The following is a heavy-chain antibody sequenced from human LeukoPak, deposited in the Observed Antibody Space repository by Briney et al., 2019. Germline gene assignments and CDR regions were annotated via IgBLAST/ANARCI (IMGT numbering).Heavy chain of an antibody. CDR3: ARHMPFDILTTTYYFDY. CDR1: GFTFSSHA. D-gene: IGHD3-9*01. J-gene: IGHJ4*02. Sequence: PGGSLRLSCAASGFTFSSHAMKWVRQAPGKGLEWVSSISSRSSYIFYADSVKGRFTISRDNAKKSLYLQMNSLRSDDTAVYYCARHMPFDILTTTYYFDYWGQGTLVTVSS. CDR2: ISSRSSYI. V-gene: IGHV3-21*04.